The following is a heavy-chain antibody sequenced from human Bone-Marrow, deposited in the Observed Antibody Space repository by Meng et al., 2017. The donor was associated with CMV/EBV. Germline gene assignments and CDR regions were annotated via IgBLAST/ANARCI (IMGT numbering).Heavy chain of an antibody. CDR3: ARDLGYYDSSGPSRDGMDV. J-gene: IGHJ6*01. CDR2: INPNSGGT. D-gene: IGHD3-22*01. CDR1: GYTFTGYY. V-gene: IGHV1-2*02. Sequence: ASVKVSCKASGYTFTGYYMHWVRQAPGQGLEWMGWINPNSGGTNYAQKFQGRVTITTDESTSTAYMELSSLRSEDTAVYYCARDLGYYDSSGPSRDGMDVWGPGTTVTGSP.